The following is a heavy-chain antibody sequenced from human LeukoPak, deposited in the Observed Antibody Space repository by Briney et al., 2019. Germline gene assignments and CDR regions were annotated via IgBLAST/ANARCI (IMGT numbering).Heavy chain of an antibody. J-gene: IGHJ4*02. D-gene: IGHD6-13*01. Sequence: ASVKVSCKASGYTFTGYYMHWVRQAPGQGLEWMGWINPNSGGTNYAQKFQGRVTMTRDKSISTAYMELSRLRSDDKAVHYCARGLVSTRIAAAGTGFDYWGQGTLVTVSS. CDR1: GYTFTGYY. CDR2: INPNSGGT. V-gene: IGHV1-2*02. CDR3: ARGLVSTRIAAAGTGFDY.